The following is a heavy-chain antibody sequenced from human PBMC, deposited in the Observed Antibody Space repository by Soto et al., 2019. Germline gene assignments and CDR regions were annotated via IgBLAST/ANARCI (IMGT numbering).Heavy chain of an antibody. CDR3: ARARRITIFGVVIISDSFDP. CDR2: MNPNSGNT. J-gene: IGHJ5*02. Sequence: GASVKVSCKASGYTFTSYDINWVRQATGQGLEWMGWMNPNSGNTGYAQKFQGRVTMTRNTSISTAYMELSSLRSEDTAVYYCARARRITIFGVVIISDSFDPWGQGTLVTVPQ. D-gene: IGHD3-3*01. CDR1: GYTFTSYD. V-gene: IGHV1-8*01.